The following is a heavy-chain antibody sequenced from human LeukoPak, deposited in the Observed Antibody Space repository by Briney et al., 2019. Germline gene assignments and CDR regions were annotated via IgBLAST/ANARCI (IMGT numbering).Heavy chain of an antibody. V-gene: IGHV4-34*01. J-gene: IGHJ4*02. CDR1: GESFSGYY. CDR3: AREPYGGNSLPSDY. D-gene: IGHD4-23*01. Sequence: SETLSLTCAVYGESFSGYYWSWIRQPPGKGLEWIGEINHSGSTNYNPSLKSRVTISVDTSKNQFSLKLSSVTAADTAVYYCAREPYGGNSLPSDYWGQGTLVTVSS. CDR2: INHSGST.